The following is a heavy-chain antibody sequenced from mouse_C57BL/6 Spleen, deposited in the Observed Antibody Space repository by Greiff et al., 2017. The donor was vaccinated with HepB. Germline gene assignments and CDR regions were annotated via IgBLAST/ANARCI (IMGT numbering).Heavy chain of an antibody. CDR3: ARLTAQAFDY. D-gene: IGHD3-2*02. Sequence: VQVVESGAELAKPGASVKLSCTASGYTFTSYWMHWVKQRPGQGLEWIGYINPSSGYTKYNQKFKDKATLTADKSSSTAYMQLSSLTYEDSAVYYCARLTAQAFDYWGQGTTLTVSS. CDR1: GYTFTSYW. J-gene: IGHJ2*01. V-gene: IGHV1-7*01. CDR2: INPSSGYT.